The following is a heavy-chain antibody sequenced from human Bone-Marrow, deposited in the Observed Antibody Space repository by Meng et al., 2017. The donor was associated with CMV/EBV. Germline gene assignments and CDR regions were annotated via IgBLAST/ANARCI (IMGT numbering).Heavy chain of an antibody. D-gene: IGHD3-3*01. CDR2: ILYDGSDE. J-gene: IGHJ4*02. CDR1: GFTFSNYN. Sequence: GESLKISCAASGFTFSNYNMNWVRQAPGKGLEWVAVILYDGSDEYNVDSAKGRFTISRDNSKNTLYLQMNSLIPEDTAVYYCARLSVLEWLLSPIDYWGQGTLVTVSS. V-gene: IGHV3-30-3*01. CDR3: ARLSVLEWLLSPIDY.